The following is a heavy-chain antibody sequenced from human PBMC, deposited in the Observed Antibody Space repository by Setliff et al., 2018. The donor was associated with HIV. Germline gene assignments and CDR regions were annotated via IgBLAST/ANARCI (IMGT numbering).Heavy chain of an antibody. V-gene: IGHV1-18*01. J-gene: IGHJ4*02. D-gene: IGHD3-16*01. CDR2: ISAYNGNT. CDR1: GYTFINYG. CDR3: ARIWGIPPLYYFDY. Sequence: ASVKVSCKASGYTFINYGISWVRQAPGQGLEWMGWISAYNGNTKYSQKFQGRVTFTRDTSASAAYMDLSSLRSEDTAVYYCARIWGIPPLYYFDYWGQGTLVTVSS.